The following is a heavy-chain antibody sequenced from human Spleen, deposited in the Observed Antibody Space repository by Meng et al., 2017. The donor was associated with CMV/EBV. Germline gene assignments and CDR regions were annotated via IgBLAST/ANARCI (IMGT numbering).Heavy chain of an antibody. V-gene: IGHV3-48*04. D-gene: IGHD3-3*01. Sequence: GESLKISCAASGFTFSSYSMNWVRQAPGKGLEWVSYISSSSSTIYYADSVKGRFTISRDNAKNSLYLQMNSLRAEDTAVYYCARGPYSLDWSGYENYYYYGMDVWGQGTTVTVSS. J-gene: IGHJ6*02. CDR2: ISSSSSTI. CDR1: GFTFSSYS. CDR3: ARGPYSLDWSGYENYYYYGMDV.